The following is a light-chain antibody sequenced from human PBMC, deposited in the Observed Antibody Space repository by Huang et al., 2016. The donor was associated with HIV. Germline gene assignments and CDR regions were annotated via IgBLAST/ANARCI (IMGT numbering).Light chain of an antibody. CDR1: QSVSSY. CDR2: DAS. V-gene: IGKV3-11*01. CDR3: QPRSNWPPT. J-gene: IGKJ1*01. Sequence: EIVLPRSPATLSLSPGKRATLSCRASQSVSSYLAWYQQKPVQATRLLIYDASNRATGIPYRVSGSGSGTDFTLTISSLEPEDFAVYYCQPRSNWPPTFGQGTKVEIK.